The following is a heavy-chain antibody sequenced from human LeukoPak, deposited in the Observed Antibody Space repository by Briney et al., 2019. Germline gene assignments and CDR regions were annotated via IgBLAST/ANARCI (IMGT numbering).Heavy chain of an antibody. V-gene: IGHV4-30-2*01. J-gene: IGHJ4*02. CDR1: GGSISSGGYS. CDR2: IYHSGST. CDR3: AGGDYGSGLYYFDY. Sequence: SQTLSLTCAVSGGSISSGGYSWSWIRQPPGKGLEWIGYIYHSGSTYYNPSLKSRVTISVDRSTNQFSLKLSSVTAADTAVYYCAGGDYGSGLYYFDYWGQGTLVTVSS. D-gene: IGHD3-10*01.